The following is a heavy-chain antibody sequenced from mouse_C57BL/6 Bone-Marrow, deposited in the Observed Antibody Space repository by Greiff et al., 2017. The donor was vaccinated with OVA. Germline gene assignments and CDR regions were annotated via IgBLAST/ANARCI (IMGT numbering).Heavy chain of an antibody. D-gene: IGHD3-3*01. V-gene: IGHV1-15*01. CDR1: GYTFTDYE. J-gene: IGHJ4*01. Sequence: QVQLQQSGAELVRPGASVTLSCKASGYTFTDYEMHWVKQTPVHGLEWIGAIDPETGGTAYNQKFKGKAILTADKSSSTAYMELRSLTSEDSAVYYCTTRALYAMDYWGQGTSVTVSS. CDR3: TTRALYAMDY. CDR2: IDPETGGT.